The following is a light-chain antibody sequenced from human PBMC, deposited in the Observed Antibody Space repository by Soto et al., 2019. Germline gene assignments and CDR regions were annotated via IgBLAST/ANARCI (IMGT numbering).Light chain of an antibody. CDR2: GVS. J-gene: IGLJ1*01. CDR1: SSDVGAYKY. V-gene: IGLV2-14*03. CDR3: SSFTGTTNLHV. Sequence: QSAQSHPASVCWSPGHSITISCTGTSSDVGAYKYVSWYQQHPGKVPKLIIYGVSNRPSGVSNRFSGSKSGNTAFLTISGLQPEDEADYYCSSFTGTTNLHVFGTGTKVTVL.